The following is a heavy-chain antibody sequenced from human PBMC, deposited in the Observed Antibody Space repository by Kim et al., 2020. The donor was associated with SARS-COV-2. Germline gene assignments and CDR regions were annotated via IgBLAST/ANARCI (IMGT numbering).Heavy chain of an antibody. CDR1: GGSISSYY. D-gene: IGHD3-16*01. CDR3: ARCDRSWGGGRLFDY. J-gene: IGHJ4*02. Sequence: SETLSLTCTVSGGSISSYYWSWIRQPPGKGLEWIGYIYYSGSTNYNPSLKSRVTISVDTSKNQFSLKLSSVTAADTAVYYCARCDRSWGGGRLFDYWGQGTLVTVSS. CDR2: IYYSGST. V-gene: IGHV4-59*08.